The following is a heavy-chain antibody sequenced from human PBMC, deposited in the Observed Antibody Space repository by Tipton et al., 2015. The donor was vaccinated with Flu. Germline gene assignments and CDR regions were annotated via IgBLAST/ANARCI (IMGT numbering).Heavy chain of an antibody. CDR1: GYSFTSNY. V-gene: IGHV1-46*01. D-gene: IGHD3-22*01. CDR2: IFTDSGGT. CDR3: ARERSKNDYDRSGYCFDY. J-gene: IGHJ4*02. Sequence: QLVQSGAEVKTPGASVKVSCKASGYSFTSNYLHWVRQAPGQGLEWVGAIFTDSGGTRYAQNFQGRVSMTRDTSTTTVYMELSSLRSEDTAVYYCARERSKNDYDRSGYCFDYWGQGILVTVSS.